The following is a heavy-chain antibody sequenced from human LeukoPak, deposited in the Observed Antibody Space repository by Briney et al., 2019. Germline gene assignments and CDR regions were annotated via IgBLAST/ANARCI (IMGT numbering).Heavy chain of an antibody. Sequence: GGSLRLSCAASGFTFSSYGMHWVRQAPGKGLEWVAFIRYDGSNKYYADSVKGRFTISRDNSKNTLYLQMNSLRAGDTAVYYCAKDVLSWGNFDYWGQGTLVTVSS. J-gene: IGHJ4*02. CDR1: GFTFSSYG. V-gene: IGHV3-30*02. CDR3: AKDVLSWGNFDY. CDR2: IRYDGSNK. D-gene: IGHD7-27*01.